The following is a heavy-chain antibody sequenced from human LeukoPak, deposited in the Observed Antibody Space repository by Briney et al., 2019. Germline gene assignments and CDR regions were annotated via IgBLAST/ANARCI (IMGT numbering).Heavy chain of an antibody. Sequence: PGGSLRLSCAASGFTVSSNYMSWVRQAPGKGLEWVSVIYSGGSTYYADSVKGRFTISRDNSKNTLYLQMNSLRAEDTAVYYCARDFYGDTHAFDIWGQGTMVTVSS. D-gene: IGHD4-17*01. J-gene: IGHJ3*02. V-gene: IGHV3-53*01. CDR2: IYSGGST. CDR1: GFTVSSNY. CDR3: ARDFYGDTHAFDI.